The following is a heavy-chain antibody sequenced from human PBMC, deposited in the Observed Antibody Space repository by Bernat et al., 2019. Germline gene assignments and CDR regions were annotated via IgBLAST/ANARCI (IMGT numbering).Heavy chain of an antibody. CDR3: ARQEGESYYFDC. J-gene: IGHJ4*02. V-gene: IGHV4-39*01. D-gene: IGHD1-26*01. Sequence: QLQLQESGPGPVKPSETLSLTCTVSGDSISSSNYYWGWIRQPPGKGLEWIGTIYYSGSTYYNPSLESRVTISVDTSKNQFSLKVSSVTAADTAVYYCARQEGESYYFDCWGQGTLVTVSS. CDR2: IYYSGST. CDR1: GDSISSSNYY.